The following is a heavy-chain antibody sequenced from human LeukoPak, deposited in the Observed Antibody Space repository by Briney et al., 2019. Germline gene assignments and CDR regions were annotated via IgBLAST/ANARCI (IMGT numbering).Heavy chain of an antibody. CDR2: ITYDGSNK. CDR1: GFTFSNCV. D-gene: IGHD5-24*01. V-gene: IGHV3-30*04. Sequence: GTSLRLSCAASGFTFSNCVMNWVRRAPGKGLDWVAAITYDGSNKFHADSVKGRFTISRDNSKNTLFLQMNSLRAEDTAVYYCASEVEALLDYWGRGILVTVSS. CDR3: ASEVEALLDY. J-gene: IGHJ4*02.